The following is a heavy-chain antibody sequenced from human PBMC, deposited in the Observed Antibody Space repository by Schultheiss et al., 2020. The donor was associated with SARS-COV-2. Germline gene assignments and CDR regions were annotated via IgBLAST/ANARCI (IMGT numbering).Heavy chain of an antibody. CDR2: IYYSGST. V-gene: IGHV4-59*01. CDR3: AREYYGSGSYYPFWFDP. D-gene: IGHD3-10*01. Sequence: SETLSLTCAVYGGSFSGYYWSWIRQPPGKGLEWIGYIYYSGSTYYNPSLKSRVTISVDTSKNQFSLKLSSVTAADTAVYYCAREYYGSGSYYPFWFDPWGQGTLVTVSS. CDR1: GGSFSGYY. J-gene: IGHJ5*02.